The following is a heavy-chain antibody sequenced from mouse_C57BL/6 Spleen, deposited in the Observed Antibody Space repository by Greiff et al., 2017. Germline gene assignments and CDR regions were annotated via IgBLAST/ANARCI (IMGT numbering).Heavy chain of an antibody. J-gene: IGHJ4*01. D-gene: IGHD1-1*01. CDR1: GYSITRGYY. V-gene: IGHV3-6*01. CDR2: ISYDGSN. CDR3: ARGGITTVMDY. Sequence: DVQLQESGPGLVKPSQSLSLTCSVTGYSITRGYYWNWIRQFPGNKLEWMGYISYDGSNNYNPSLKNRISITRDTSKNQFFLKLNSVTTEDTATYYCARGGITTVMDYWGQGTSVTVAS.